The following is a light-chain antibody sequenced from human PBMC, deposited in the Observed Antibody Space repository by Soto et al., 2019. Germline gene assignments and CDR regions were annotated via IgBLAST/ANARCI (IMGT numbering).Light chain of an antibody. J-gene: IGLJ2*01. V-gene: IGLV2-14*01. CDR2: DVS. Sequence: QSALTQPASVSGSPGQPITFSCTGTSSDLGGYNYVSWYQQHPGKAPKLVIYDVSNRPSGVSNRFSGSKSGNTASLTISGLQADDEADYYCSSYTTTSTLVFGGGTKLTVL. CDR3: SSYTTTSTLV. CDR1: SSDLGGYNY.